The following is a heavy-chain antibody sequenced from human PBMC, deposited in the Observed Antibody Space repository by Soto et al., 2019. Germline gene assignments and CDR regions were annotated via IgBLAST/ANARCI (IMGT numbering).Heavy chain of an antibody. CDR3: TRQGKEGYSPHAFDI. CDR2: IRSKANSYAT. V-gene: IGHV3-73*01. Sequence: GGSLRLSCAASGFTFSGSAMHWVRQASGKGLEWVGRIRSKANSYATAYAASVKGRFTISRDDSKNTAYLQMNSLKTEETAVYYCTRQGKEGYSPHAFDIWGEGTMVTVSS. CDR1: GFTFSGSA. D-gene: IGHD5-18*01. J-gene: IGHJ3*02.